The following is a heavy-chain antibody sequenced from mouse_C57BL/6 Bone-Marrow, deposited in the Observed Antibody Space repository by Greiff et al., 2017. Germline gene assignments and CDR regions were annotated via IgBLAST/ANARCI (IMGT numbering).Heavy chain of an antibody. CDR2: LYPGNSDT. V-gene: IGHV1-5*01. D-gene: IGHD1-1*01. Sequence: VQLQQSGTVLARPGASVKMSCKTSGYTFTSYWMHWVKQRPGQGLEWIGALYPGNSDTSYNQKFKGKAKLTAVTSASTAYMELSSLTNEDSAVYYCTRHGSSPYYFDYWGQGTTLTVSS. CDR3: TRHGSSPYYFDY. CDR1: GYTFTSYW. J-gene: IGHJ2*01.